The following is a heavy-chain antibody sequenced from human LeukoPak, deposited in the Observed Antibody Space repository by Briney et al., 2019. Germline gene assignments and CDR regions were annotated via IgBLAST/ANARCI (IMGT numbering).Heavy chain of an antibody. CDR3: ARDWLGSDY. CDR2: INPSDGST. D-gene: IGHD6-19*01. J-gene: IGHJ4*02. CDR1: GYTFTGYY. V-gene: IGHV1-46*01. Sequence: ASVKVSCKASGYTFTGYYIHLVRQAPGQGFEWMAIINPSDGSTTNSQKFQGRVTITRNTSISTAYMELSSLRSEDTAVYYCARDWLGSDYWGQGTLVTVSS.